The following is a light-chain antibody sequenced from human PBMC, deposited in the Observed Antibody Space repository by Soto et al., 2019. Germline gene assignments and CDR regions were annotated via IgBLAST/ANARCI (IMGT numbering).Light chain of an antibody. Sequence: SALTQPASVSGSPGQSITISCTGTSSDVGGYDYVSWYQHHPGKAPKFMIYEVTNRPSGVSHRFSGSKSGNTASLTISGLQAEDEADYYCSSYTTTSTYVFGTGTKLTVL. CDR1: SSDVGGYDY. CDR3: SSYTTTSTYV. J-gene: IGLJ1*01. CDR2: EVT. V-gene: IGLV2-14*01.